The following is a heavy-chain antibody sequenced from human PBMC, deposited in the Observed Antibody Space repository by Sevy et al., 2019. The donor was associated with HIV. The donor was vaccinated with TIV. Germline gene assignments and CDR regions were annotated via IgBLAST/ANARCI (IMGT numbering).Heavy chain of an antibody. Sequence: GGSLRLSCAASGFTFTNAWMILVRQAPGKGLEWVGRIKSKTDGETTDYAAPVKGRFTISRDDSKNTLYLQMNSLKSEDTAVYYCATGIVGAVAGSAVVFDYWGQGTLVTVSS. J-gene: IGHJ4*02. CDR2: IKSKTDGETT. CDR3: ATGIVGAVAGSAVVFDY. CDR1: GFTFTNAW. D-gene: IGHD6-19*01. V-gene: IGHV3-15*01.